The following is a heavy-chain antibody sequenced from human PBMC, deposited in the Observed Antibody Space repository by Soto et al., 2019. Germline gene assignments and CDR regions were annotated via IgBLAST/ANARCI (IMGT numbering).Heavy chain of an antibody. V-gene: IGHV3-66*01. J-gene: IGHJ3*02. D-gene: IGHD2-21*02. CDR2: IYSGGST. CDR3: ARDTVVVTTSTLPSDAFDI. CDR1: GFPVSSNY. Sequence: GGSLRLSCAASGFPVSSNYMSWVRQAPGKGLEWVSVIYSGGSTYYADSVKGRFTISRDNSKNTLYLQMNSLRAEDTAVYYCARDTVVVTTSTLPSDAFDIWGQGTMVTVSS.